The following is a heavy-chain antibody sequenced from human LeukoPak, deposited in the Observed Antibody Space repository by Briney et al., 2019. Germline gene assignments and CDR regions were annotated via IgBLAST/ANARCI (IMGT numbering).Heavy chain of an antibody. CDR1: GYTFTSYA. CDR2: INTNTGNP. Sequence: ASVKVSCKASGYTFTSYAMNWVRQAPGQGLEWMGWINTNTGNPTYAQGFTGRFVFSLDTSVSTAYLQISSLKAEDTAVYYCARDWIAAAGDAFDPWGQGTLVTVPS. V-gene: IGHV7-4-1*02. J-gene: IGHJ5*02. D-gene: IGHD6-13*01. CDR3: ARDWIAAAGDAFDP.